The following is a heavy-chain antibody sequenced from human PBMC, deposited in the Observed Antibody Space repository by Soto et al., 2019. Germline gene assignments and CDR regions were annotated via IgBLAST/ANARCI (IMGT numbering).Heavy chain of an antibody. V-gene: IGHV3-23*01. CDR3: AQDAFAAPAGYSYYGMDV. J-gene: IGHJ6*02. Sequence: PGGSLRLSCAASGFTFSSYAINWVRQAPGKGLEWVSALSGSGGSTYYADSVKGRFTISRDNSKNTLYLQMNNLRAEDTAVYYCAQDAFAAPAGYSYYGMDVWGRGTTVSASS. CDR2: LSGSGGST. D-gene: IGHD6-25*01. CDR1: GFTFSSYA.